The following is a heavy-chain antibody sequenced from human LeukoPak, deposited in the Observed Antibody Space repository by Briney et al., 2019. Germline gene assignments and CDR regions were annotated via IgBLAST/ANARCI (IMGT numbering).Heavy chain of an antibody. CDR2: INHSGST. V-gene: IGHV4-34*01. D-gene: IGHD6-19*01. Sequence: SETLSLTCAVYGGSFSGYYWRWIRQPPGKGLEWIGEINHSGSTNYNPSLKSRVTISVDTSKNQFSLKLSSVTAADTAVYYCAREVRSQWLVRGNDYWGQGTLVTVSS. CDR1: GGSFSGYY. J-gene: IGHJ4*02. CDR3: AREVRSQWLVRGNDY.